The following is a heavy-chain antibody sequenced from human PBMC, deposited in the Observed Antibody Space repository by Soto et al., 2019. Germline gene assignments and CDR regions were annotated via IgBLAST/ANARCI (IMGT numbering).Heavy chain of an antibody. CDR1: GGSISSYY. Sequence: SETLSLTCTVSGGSISSYYWSWIRQPPGKGLEWIGYIYYSGSTNYNPSLKSRVTISVDTSKNQFSLKLSSVTAADTAVYYCARSQYYDFWSGATDYFDYWGQGTLVTVSS. J-gene: IGHJ4*02. CDR3: ARSQYYDFWSGATDYFDY. D-gene: IGHD3-3*01. CDR2: IYYSGST. V-gene: IGHV4-59*08.